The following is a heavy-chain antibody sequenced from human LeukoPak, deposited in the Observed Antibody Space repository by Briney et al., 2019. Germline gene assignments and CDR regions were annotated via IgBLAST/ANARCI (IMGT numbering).Heavy chain of an antibody. D-gene: IGHD2-15*01. CDR2: IYYSGST. J-gene: IGHJ3*02. V-gene: IGHV4-59*01. CDR1: GGSFSGYY. CDR3: ARDGGYCSGGSCYDDAFDI. Sequence: PSETLSLTCAVYGGSFSGYYWSWIRQPPGKGLEWIGYIYYSGSTNYNPSLKSRVTISVDTSKNQFSLKLSSVTAADTAVYYCARDGGYCSGGSCYDDAFDIWGQGTMVTVSS.